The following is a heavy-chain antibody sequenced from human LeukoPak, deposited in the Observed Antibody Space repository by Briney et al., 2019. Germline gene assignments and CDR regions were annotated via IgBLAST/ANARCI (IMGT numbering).Heavy chain of an antibody. J-gene: IGHJ5*02. V-gene: IGHV4-4*07. CDR3: AGDQGAAAGINWFDP. CDR2: IYTSGST. CDR1: GGSISSYY. D-gene: IGHD6-13*01. Sequence: SETLSLTCTVSGGSISSYYWSWIRQPAGKGLEWIGRIYTSGSTNYNPSLKSRVTMSVDTSKNQFSLKLSSVTAADTAVYYCAGDQGAAAGINWFDPWGQGTLVTVSS.